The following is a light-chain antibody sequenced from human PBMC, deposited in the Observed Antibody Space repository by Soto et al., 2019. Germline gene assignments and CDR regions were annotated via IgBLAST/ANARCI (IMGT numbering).Light chain of an antibody. J-gene: IGKJ1*01. Sequence: EIELTQSPGTLSLSPGQRATLSCRASQSVSSSYLAWYQQNPGQAPRLLIYGASSRATGIPARFSGSGSGTDFTLTISRLEPEDFAVYYCQQYSSSPPTFGHGTKVEI. CDR1: QSVSSSY. CDR3: QQYSSSPPT. CDR2: GAS. V-gene: IGKV3-20*01.